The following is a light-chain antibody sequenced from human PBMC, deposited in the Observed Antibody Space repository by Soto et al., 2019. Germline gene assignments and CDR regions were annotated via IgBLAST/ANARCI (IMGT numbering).Light chain of an antibody. Sequence: DIQMTQSPSSLSASVGDRVTITCRASQGISNYLAWYQQKPGKVPKLLIYAASTLQSGVPSRFSGSGSGTDFTRTISSLQPEDVAIYYCQKYNSAPPTFGGGTKVEIK. J-gene: IGKJ4*01. CDR1: QGISNY. CDR2: AAS. V-gene: IGKV1-27*01. CDR3: QKYNSAPPT.